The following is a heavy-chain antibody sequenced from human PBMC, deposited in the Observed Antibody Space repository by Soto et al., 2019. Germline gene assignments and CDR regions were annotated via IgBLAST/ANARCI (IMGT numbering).Heavy chain of an antibody. D-gene: IGHD7-27*01. V-gene: IGHV3-74*01. CDR1: GFTFSTYW. J-gene: IGHJ6*02. Sequence: GGSLRLSCAASGFTFSTYWMHWVRQVPGKGLVWVSRINTDGSSTSYADSVKGRFTISRDNAKNTLSLQMNSLRAEDTAVYYCARGLSRPGDYYYGMDVWGQGTTVTVSS. CDR3: ARGLSRPGDYYYGMDV. CDR2: INTDGSST.